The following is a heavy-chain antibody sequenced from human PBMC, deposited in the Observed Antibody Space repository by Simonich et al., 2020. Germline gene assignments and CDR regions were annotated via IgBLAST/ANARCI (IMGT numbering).Heavy chain of an antibody. D-gene: IGHD5-12*01. V-gene: IGHV4-59*08. CDR2: IYYSRST. CDR3: ARHDRWLQFYFDY. CDR1: GGSISSYY. J-gene: IGHJ4*02. Sequence: QVQLQESGPGLVKPSETLSLTCTVSGGSISSYYWSWIRQPPGKGLEWIGYIYYSRSTNYNPSLNSRVTKSVDTSKNQSALKLSSVTAADTAVYYCARHDRWLQFYFDYWGQGTLVTVSS.